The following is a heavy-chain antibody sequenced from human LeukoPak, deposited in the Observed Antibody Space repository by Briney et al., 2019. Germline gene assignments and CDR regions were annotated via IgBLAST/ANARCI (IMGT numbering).Heavy chain of an antibody. J-gene: IGHJ4*02. V-gene: IGHV3-9*01. D-gene: IGHD3-10*01. Sequence: GGSLRLSCAASGFNFDDYVMHWVRQVPGKGLEWVSDISWNGGTIGYADSVKGRFTISRDNAKNSLFLQMNSLRAEDTALYYCAKDFRVYGPGTYYPLGYWGQGTLVTVSS. CDR2: ISWNGGTI. CDR1: GFNFDDYV. CDR3: AKDFRVYGPGTYYPLGY.